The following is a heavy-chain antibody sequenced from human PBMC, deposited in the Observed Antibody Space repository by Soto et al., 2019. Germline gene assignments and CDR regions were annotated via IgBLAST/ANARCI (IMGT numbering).Heavy chain of an antibody. J-gene: IGHJ6*02. V-gene: IGHV1-69*13. CDR2: IIPIFGTA. CDR1: GGTFSSYA. D-gene: IGHD6-13*01. Sequence: RASVKVSCKASGGTFSSYAISWVRQAPGQGLEWMGGIIPIFGTANYAQKFQGRVTITADESTSTAYMELSSLRSEDTAVYYCARDRIAAAGHYYYYGMDVWGQGTTVTVSS. CDR3: ARDRIAAAGHYYYYGMDV.